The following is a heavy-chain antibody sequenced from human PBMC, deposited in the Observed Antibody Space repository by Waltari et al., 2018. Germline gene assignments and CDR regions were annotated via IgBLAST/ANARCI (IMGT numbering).Heavy chain of an antibody. J-gene: IGHJ3*02. CDR1: GDSLGRGYSY. V-gene: IGHV4-39*07. CDR2: IYFAGST. Sequence: QLQLRESGPGLLKPSETLSLTCSVSGDSLGRGYSYWGWIRQAPGKGLEWIGSIYFAGSTYYNPSLKSRLTISVDTSKNQFSLRLSSVTAADTAVYYCAREVGGSSWSTTPRGDAFDIWGQGTMVTVSS. D-gene: IGHD6-13*01. CDR3: AREVGGSSWSTTPRGDAFDI.